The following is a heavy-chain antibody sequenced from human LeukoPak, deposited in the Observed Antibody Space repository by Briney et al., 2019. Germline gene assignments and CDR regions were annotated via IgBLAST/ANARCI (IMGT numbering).Heavy chain of an antibody. Sequence: ASVKVSCKASGYTFTSYGISWVRQAPGQGLEWMGWISAYNGNTNYALKLQGRVTMTTDTSTSTAYMELRSLRSDDTAVYYCARVTIFGVVIIPFDYWGQGTLVTVSS. V-gene: IGHV1-18*01. CDR3: ARVTIFGVVIIPFDY. CDR2: ISAYNGNT. CDR1: GYTFTSYG. J-gene: IGHJ4*02. D-gene: IGHD3-3*01.